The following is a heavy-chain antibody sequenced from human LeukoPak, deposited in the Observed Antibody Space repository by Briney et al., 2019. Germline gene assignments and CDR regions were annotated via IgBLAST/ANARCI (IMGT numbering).Heavy chain of an antibody. V-gene: IGHV4-59*08. J-gene: IGHJ4*02. CDR2: IFYTGTT. CDR1: GGSVSGYY. CDR3: ARHDVVPVIRRGFDF. D-gene: IGHD2-21*02. Sequence: SETLSLTCTVSGGSVSGYYWSWIRQPPGKGLEWIGYIFYTGTTLYSPSLKTRVTMSVDTSENQFSLRLSSVTAADTAVYYCARHDVVPVIRRGFDFWGQGTLVTVSS.